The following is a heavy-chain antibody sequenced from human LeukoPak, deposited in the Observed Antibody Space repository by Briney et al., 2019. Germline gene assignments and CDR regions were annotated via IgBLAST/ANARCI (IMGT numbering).Heavy chain of an antibody. D-gene: IGHD3-10*01. CDR1: GFTFDDYA. V-gene: IGHV3-9*01. Sequence: PGRSLRLSCAASGFTFDDYAMHWVRQAPGKGLEWVSSISWNNGSIGYADSVKGRFTISRDNAKNSLYLQMNSLRPEDTALYYCAKDSYYGPGSYSADFDYWGQGTLVTVSS. CDR3: AKDSYYGPGSYSADFDY. J-gene: IGHJ4*02. CDR2: ISWNNGSI.